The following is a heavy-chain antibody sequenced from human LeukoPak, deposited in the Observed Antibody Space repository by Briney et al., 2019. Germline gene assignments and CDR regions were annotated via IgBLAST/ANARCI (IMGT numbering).Heavy chain of an antibody. V-gene: IGHV3-23*01. J-gene: IGHJ4*02. D-gene: IGHD3-10*01. CDR3: ATGTMVRGVITDIDY. CDR2: ISGSGGST. Sequence: GGSLRLSCATSGFTFRNYAMSWVRQAPEKGLEWVSSISGSGGSTYYADSMKGRFTISRDNSKNTLFLQMNSLRAEDTAVYYCATGTMVRGVITDIDYWGQGTLVTVSS. CDR1: GFTFRNYA.